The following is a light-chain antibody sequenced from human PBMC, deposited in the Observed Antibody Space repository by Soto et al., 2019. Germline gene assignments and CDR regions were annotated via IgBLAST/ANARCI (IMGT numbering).Light chain of an antibody. J-gene: IGKJ1*01. CDR3: EQYNGYWT. CDR2: KAS. Sequence: DIQMTQSPSTLSASVADRVTITCRASQSMSDLLAWYQQKPGKAPKLLIYKASRLKSGVPSRFSGVGSATEYTLTISSLQPDDVASYYCEQYNGYWTFGQGTKVEI. CDR1: QSMSDL. V-gene: IGKV1-5*03.